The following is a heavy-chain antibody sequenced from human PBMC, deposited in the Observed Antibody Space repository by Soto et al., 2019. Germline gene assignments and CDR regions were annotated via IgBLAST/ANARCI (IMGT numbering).Heavy chain of an antibody. CDR1: GGTFSSYA. D-gene: IGHD1-26*01. CDR2: IIPIFGTA. J-gene: IGHJ6*02. Sequence: QVQLVQSGAEVKKPGSSVKVSCKASGGTFSSYAISWVRQAPGQGLEWMGGIIPIFGTANYAQKFQGRVTITADDSTSTAYMELSSLRSEDTAVYYCARLGWELRSYYYGMDVWGQGTTVTVSS. CDR3: ARLGWELRSYYYGMDV. V-gene: IGHV1-69*01.